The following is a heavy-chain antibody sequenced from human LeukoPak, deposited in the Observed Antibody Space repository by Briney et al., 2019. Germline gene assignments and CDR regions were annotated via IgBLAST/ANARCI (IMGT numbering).Heavy chain of an antibody. V-gene: IGHV1-69*04. D-gene: IGHD4/OR15-4a*01. Sequence: SVKVSCKTSGGTFSSSAITWVRQAPGQGLEWMGRIIPVLNITSYAQKFQGRVTVTADTSTSTVYMELSSLRSEETAVYYCARDQGLTAPPPYGLDVWGQGTTVIVSS. J-gene: IGHJ6*02. CDR1: GGTFSSSA. CDR3: ARDQGLTAPPPYGLDV. CDR2: IIPVLNIT.